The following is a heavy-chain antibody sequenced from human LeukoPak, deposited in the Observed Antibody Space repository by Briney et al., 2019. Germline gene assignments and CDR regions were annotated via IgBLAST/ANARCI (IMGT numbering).Heavy chain of an antibody. V-gene: IGHV3-7*01. CDR3: ARGRYCSSTSCPKLNWFDP. J-gene: IGHJ5*02. D-gene: IGHD2-2*01. CDR1: GFTFSSYW. Sequence: GGSLRLSCAASGFTFSSYWMSWVRQAPGKGLEWVANIKQDGSEKYYVDSVKGRFTISRDNAKNSLYLQMSSLRAEDTAVYYRARGRYCSSTSCPKLNWFDPWGQGTLVTVSS. CDR2: IKQDGSEK.